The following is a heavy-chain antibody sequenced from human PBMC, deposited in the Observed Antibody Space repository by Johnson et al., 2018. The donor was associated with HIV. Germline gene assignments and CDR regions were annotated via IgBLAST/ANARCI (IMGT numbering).Heavy chain of an antibody. Sequence: QVQLVESGGGVVQPGRSLRLSCAASGFTFSIYGMHWVRQAPGKGLEWVAVIWYDGSNKYYADSVKGRFTISRDNSKKTLYRQMNSLRAEDTAVYYCAREGQEFNDAFDIWGQGTMVTVSS. J-gene: IGHJ3*02. V-gene: IGHV3-33*01. CDR1: GFTFSIYG. D-gene: IGHD3-10*01. CDR2: IWYDGSNK. CDR3: AREGQEFNDAFDI.